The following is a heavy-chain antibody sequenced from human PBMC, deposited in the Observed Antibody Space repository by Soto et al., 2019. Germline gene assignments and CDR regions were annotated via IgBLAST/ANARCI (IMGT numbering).Heavy chain of an antibody. Sequence: EVHLVESGGGLVQPGGSLRLSCAASGFTFSRSWMSWVRQPPGKGLEWVANIKEDGSEKKNVDSVKGRFTISRDNAKNSLYLQMNSLRAEDTAVYYCARAYYDFLWGSYRFDYWGQGALVTVSS. D-gene: IGHD3-16*02. CDR3: ARAYYDFLWGSYRFDY. CDR2: IKEDGSEK. V-gene: IGHV3-7*01. J-gene: IGHJ4*02. CDR1: GFTFSRSW.